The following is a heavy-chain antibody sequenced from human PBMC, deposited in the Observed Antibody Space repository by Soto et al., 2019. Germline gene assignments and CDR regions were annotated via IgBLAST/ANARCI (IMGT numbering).Heavy chain of an antibody. CDR2: ISWNSGSI. J-gene: IGHJ5*02. CDR1: GFTFDDYA. V-gene: IGHV3-9*01. CDR3: AKDRHRYYDFWSGVGEWGWFDP. D-gene: IGHD3-3*01. Sequence: EVQLVESGGGLVQPGRSLRLSCAASGFTFDDYAMHWVRQAPGKGLEWVSGISWNSGSIGYADSVEGRFTISRDNAKNSLYLQMNSLRAEDTALYYCAKDRHRYYDFWSGVGEWGWFDPWGQGTLVTVSS.